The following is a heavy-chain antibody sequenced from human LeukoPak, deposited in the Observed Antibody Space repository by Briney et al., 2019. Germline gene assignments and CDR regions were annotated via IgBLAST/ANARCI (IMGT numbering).Heavy chain of an antibody. V-gene: IGHV4-34*01. CDR2: MNHSGST. J-gene: IGHJ6*02. CDR1: GGSFSGYN. D-gene: IGHD4-17*01. Sequence: SETLSLTCAVYGGSFSGYNWSWIRQPPGKGLEWIGEMNHSGSTKYNPSLKSRVTISVDTSKNQFSLKLSSVTAADTAVYYCARDWGDYGDYLYYGMDVWGQGTTVTVSS. CDR3: ARDWGDYGDYLYYGMDV.